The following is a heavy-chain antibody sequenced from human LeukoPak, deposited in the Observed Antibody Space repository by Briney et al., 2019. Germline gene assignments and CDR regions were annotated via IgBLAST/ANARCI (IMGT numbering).Heavy chain of an antibody. J-gene: IGHJ3*02. CDR3: ARAPLLRYFDWLFKGGDWRGDDAFDI. D-gene: IGHD3-9*01. V-gene: IGHV3-23*01. CDR2: ISGSGGST. Sequence: PGGSLRLSCAASGFTFSSYAMSWVRQAPGKGLEWVSAISGSGGSTYYADSVKGRFTISRDNSKNTLYLQMNSLRAEDTAVYYCARAPLLRYFDWLFKGGDWRGDDAFDIWGQGTMVTVSS. CDR1: GFTFSSYA.